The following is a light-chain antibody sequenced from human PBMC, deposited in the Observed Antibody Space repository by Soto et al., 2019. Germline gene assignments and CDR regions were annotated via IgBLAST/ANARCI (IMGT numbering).Light chain of an antibody. J-gene: IGKJ2*03. Sequence: AIRMTQSPSSFSASTGDRVTITCRASQGISSYLAWYQQKPGKAPKLLIYAASTLQSGVPSRFSGSGSGTDFTLTIRCLQSEDFATYYCQQYYSYPYGFGQGTKLEIK. CDR3: QQYYSYPYG. CDR2: AAS. CDR1: QGISSY. V-gene: IGKV1-8*01.